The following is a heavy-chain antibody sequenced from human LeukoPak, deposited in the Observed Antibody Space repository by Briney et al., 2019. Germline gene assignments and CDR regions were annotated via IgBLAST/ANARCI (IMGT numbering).Heavy chain of an antibody. V-gene: IGHV3-66*01. CDR2: IYSGGST. CDR1: GFTVSSNY. CDR3: AKDRSTGTTDY. Sequence: GGSLRLSCAASGFTVSSNYMSWVRQAPGKGLEWVSVIYSGGSTYYADSVKGRFTISRDNSKNTLYLQMNSLRAEDTAVYYCAKDRSTGTTDYWGQGTLVTVSS. J-gene: IGHJ4*02. D-gene: IGHD1-1*01.